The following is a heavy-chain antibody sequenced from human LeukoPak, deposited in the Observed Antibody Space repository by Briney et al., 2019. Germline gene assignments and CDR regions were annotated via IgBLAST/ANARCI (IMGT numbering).Heavy chain of an antibody. CDR1: GGSISSYY. V-gene: IGHV4-59*01. D-gene: IGHD3-9*01. J-gene: IGHJ4*02. CDR3: ASHYDILTGYEY. CDR2: IYYSGST. Sequence: SETLSLTCTVSGGSISSYYWSWIRQPPGKGLEWIGYIYYSGSTSYNPSLKSRVTISVDTSKKQFSLKLSSVTAADTAMYYCASHYDILTGYEYWGQGTLVTVSS.